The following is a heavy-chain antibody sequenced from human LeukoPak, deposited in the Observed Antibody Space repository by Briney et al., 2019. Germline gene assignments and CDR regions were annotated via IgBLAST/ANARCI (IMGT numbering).Heavy chain of an antibody. CDR2: INSDGSEG. CDR1: GFTFSGFW. V-gene: IGHV3-7*03. D-gene: IGHD6-6*01. J-gene: IGHJ3*01. Sequence: GGSLRLSCAVSGFTFSGFWMSWSRQAPGKGLEWVASINSDGSEGYYADVVKGRFTVSRDNAKNSLYLQINSLRAEGTAVYYCARSSYSSSSSVWGQGTMVTVSS. CDR3: ARSSYSSSSSV.